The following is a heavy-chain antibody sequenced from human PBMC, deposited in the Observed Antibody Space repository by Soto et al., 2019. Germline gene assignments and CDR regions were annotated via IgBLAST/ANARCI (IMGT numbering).Heavy chain of an antibody. CDR1: GYTFTSYG. D-gene: IGHD3-22*01. CDR3: ARVGYYDSSGYYIDY. J-gene: IGHJ4*02. Sequence: ASVKVSCKASGYTFTSYGISWVRQAPGQGLEWMGWISAYNGNTNYAQKLQGRVTMTTDTSTSTAYMELRSPRSDDTAVYYCARVGYYDSSGYYIDYWGQGTLVTVSS. V-gene: IGHV1-18*01. CDR2: ISAYNGNT.